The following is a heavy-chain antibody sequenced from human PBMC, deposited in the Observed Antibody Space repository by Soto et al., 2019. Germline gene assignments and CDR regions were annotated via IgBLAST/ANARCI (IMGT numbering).Heavy chain of an antibody. V-gene: IGHV4-39*01. J-gene: IGHJ6*03. D-gene: IGHD2-15*01. CDR3: ARHSYCSGGSCYYYYYLMDV. Sequence: SETLSLTCTVSGGSSPSSSYYRGWIRQPPGKGLEWIGSIYYSGSTYYNPSLKSRVTISVDTSKNQFSLKLSSVTAADTAVYYCARHSYCSGGSCYYYYYLMDVWAKGPRSPSP. CDR1: GGSSPSSSYY. CDR2: IYYSGST.